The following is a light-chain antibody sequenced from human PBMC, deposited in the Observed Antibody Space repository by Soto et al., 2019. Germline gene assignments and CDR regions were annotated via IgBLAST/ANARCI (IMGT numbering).Light chain of an antibody. CDR1: QSVSSY. J-gene: IGKJ5*01. V-gene: IGKV3-11*01. Sequence: EIVLTQSPATLSLSPGERATLSCRASQSVSSYLAWYQQKPGQAPRLLIYDASNRATGITARFSGSGSGTDFTLTISSLEPEEFAVYYCQQRSNWPTFGQGTRLEIK. CDR2: DAS. CDR3: QQRSNWPT.